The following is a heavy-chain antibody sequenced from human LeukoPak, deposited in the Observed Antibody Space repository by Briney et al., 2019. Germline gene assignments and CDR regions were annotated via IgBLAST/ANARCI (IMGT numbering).Heavy chain of an antibody. CDR3: AKEGGGSYYYYYYMDV. CDR1: GFTFSSYS. V-gene: IGHV3-21*04. CDR2: ISSSSSYI. Sequence: GGSLRLSCAASGFTFSSYSMNWVRQAPGKGLEWVSSISSSSSYIYYADSVKGRFTISRDNSKNTLYLQMNSLRAEDTALYYCAKEGGGSYYYYYYMDVWGKGTTVTVSS. D-gene: IGHD2-15*01. J-gene: IGHJ6*03.